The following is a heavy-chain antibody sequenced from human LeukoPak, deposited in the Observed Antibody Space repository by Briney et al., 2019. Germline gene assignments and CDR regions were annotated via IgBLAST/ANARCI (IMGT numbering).Heavy chain of an antibody. Sequence: PGGSLRLSCAASGISVSSNYMSWVRQAPGKGLQWVSVIYVDGSTYYADSVKGRITISRDNSRNTLYLQMNSLRAEDTAVYYCAKVLLYSGWYFDYWGQGTLVTVSS. J-gene: IGHJ4*02. CDR1: GISVSSNY. CDR2: IYVDGST. CDR3: AKVLLYSGWYFDY. V-gene: IGHV3-66*01. D-gene: IGHD6-19*01.